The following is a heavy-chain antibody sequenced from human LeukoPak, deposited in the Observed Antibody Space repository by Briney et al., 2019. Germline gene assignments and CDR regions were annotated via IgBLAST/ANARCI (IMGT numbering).Heavy chain of an antibody. CDR1: GCPFTSYW. CDR3: SRQIGYGSYGLDY. D-gene: IGHD5-18*01. J-gene: IGHJ4*02. CDR2: IYTGDSDT. V-gene: IGHV5-51*01. Sequence: GGPLQISCQGTGCPFTSYWIGWARKLHGKGLEWMGNIYTGDSDTRYRPSCQGQVTISAAEAVSSAYLQWGCLKASDTAIYYCSRQIGYGSYGLDYWGQGTLVTVSS.